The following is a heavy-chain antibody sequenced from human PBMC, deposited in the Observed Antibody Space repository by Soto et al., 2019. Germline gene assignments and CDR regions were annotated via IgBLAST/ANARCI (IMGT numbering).Heavy chain of an antibody. CDR3: TTDIEYSSHDYYYGMDL. V-gene: IGHV3-15*01. J-gene: IGHJ6*02. D-gene: IGHD6-6*01. Sequence: GGSLRLSCAASGFTFSNAWMSWVRQAPGKGLEWVGRIKSKTDGGTTDYAAPVKGRFTISRDDSKNTLYLQMNSLKTEDTAVYYCTTDIEYSSHDYYYGMDLWGQGTTVTVSS. CDR2: IKSKTDGGTT. CDR1: GFTFSNAW.